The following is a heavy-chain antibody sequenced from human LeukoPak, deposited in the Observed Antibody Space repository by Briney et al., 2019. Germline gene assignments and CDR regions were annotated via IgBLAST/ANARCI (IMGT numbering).Heavy chain of an antibody. CDR2: IYHSGNT. CDR1: GGSISSSAYF. J-gene: IGHJ3*02. Sequence: SETLSLTCTVSGGSISSSAYFWDWIRQAPGKGLEWIGSIYHSGNTYYKSSLKSRVAISEDTSKNQFSLKLSSVTAADTAVYYCARKSPGIAATGTHAFDIWGQGTMVTVSS. V-gene: IGHV4-39*07. D-gene: IGHD6-13*01. CDR3: ARKSPGIAATGTHAFDI.